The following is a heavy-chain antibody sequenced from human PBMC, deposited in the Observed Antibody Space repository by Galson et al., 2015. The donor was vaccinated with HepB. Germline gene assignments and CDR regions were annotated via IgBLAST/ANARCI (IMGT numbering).Heavy chain of an antibody. CDR1: GGTFSSYA. CDR2: IIPIFGTA. D-gene: IGHD6-13*01. Sequence: SVKVSRKASGGTFSSYAISWVRQAPGQGLEWMGGIIPIFGTANYAQKFQGRVTITADESTSTAYMELSSLRSEDTAVYYCARGRGYSSSWRYYYYYMDVWGKGTTVTVSS. CDR3: ARGRGYSSSWRYYYYYMDV. J-gene: IGHJ6*03. V-gene: IGHV1-69*13.